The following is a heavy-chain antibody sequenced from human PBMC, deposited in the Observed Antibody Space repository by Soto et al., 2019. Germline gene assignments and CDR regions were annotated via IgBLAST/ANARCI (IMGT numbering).Heavy chain of an antibody. CDR1: GLTFSDEN. V-gene: IGHV3-21*06. D-gene: IGHD2-2*01. J-gene: IGHJ6*02. CDR2: ISGGGSYI. CDR3: ARDSDCHSTSCFFPPHV. Sequence: GGSLRLSCSASGLTFSDENMSWVRQVPGKGLEWVSGISGGGSYIFYADSVQGRFSISRDNAKNSLFLEMNSLRVEDTAVYYCARDSDCHSTSCFFPPHVWGQGTTVTVSS.